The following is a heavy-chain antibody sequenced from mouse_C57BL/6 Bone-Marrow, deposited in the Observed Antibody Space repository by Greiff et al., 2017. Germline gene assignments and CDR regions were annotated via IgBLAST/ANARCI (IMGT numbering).Heavy chain of an antibody. CDR3: ARSGGNFGD. CDR2: IYPGSGST. V-gene: IGHV1-55*01. J-gene: IGHJ2*01. CDR1: GYTFTSYW. Sequence: QVQLQQSGAELVKPGASVKMSCKASGYTFTSYWITWVKQRPGQGLEWIGDIYPGSGSTNYNEKFKSKATLTVDTSSSTAYMLLSSLTSEDSAVYYCARSGGNFGDWGQGTTLTVAS. D-gene: IGHD1-1*02.